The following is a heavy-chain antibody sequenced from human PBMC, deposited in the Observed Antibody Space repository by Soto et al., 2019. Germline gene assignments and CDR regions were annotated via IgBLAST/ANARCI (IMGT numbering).Heavy chain of an antibody. CDR1: GFTFSSYA. CDR3: ANHQGLRWPLRDY. V-gene: IGHV3-23*01. Sequence: PGGSLRLSCAASGFTFSSYAMSWVRQAPGEGLEWVSAISGSGGSTYYADSVKGRFTISRDNSKNTLYLQMNSLRAEDTAVYYCANHQGLRWPLRDYWGQGTLVTVSS. CDR2: ISGSGGST. J-gene: IGHJ4*02. D-gene: IGHD4-17*01.